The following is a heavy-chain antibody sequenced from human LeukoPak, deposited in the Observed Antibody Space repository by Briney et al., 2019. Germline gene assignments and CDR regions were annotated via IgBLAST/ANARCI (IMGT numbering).Heavy chain of an antibody. J-gene: IGHJ4*02. D-gene: IGHD6-19*01. Sequence: PSETLSLTCAVSGGSISSSNWWSWVRRPPGKGLEWSGGIYHSGSTNYNPSLKSRVTISVDKSKNQFSLKLSSVTAADTAVYYCARASYSSGWYVLGDYWGQGTLVTVSS. CDR3: ARASYSSGWYVLGDY. CDR1: GGSISSSNW. V-gene: IGHV4-4*02. CDR2: IYHSGST.